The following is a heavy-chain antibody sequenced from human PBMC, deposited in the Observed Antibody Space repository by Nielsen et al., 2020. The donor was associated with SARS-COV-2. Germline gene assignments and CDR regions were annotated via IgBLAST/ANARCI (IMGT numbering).Heavy chain of an antibody. CDR2: ISGSGAST. D-gene: IGHD4-11*01. J-gene: IGHJ6*02. CDR1: GFTFSSYA. V-gene: IGHV3-23*01. CDR3: ARDSDYRVNGMDV. Sequence: GGSLRLSCAASGFTFSSYAMSWVRQAPGKGLEWVSAISGSGASTYYADSVRGRFTISRDNSKNTLYLQMNSLRAEDSAVYYCARDSDYRVNGMDVWGQGTTVTVSS.